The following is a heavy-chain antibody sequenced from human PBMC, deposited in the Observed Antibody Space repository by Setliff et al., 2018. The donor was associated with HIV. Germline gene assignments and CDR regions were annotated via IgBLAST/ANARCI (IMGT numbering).Heavy chain of an antibody. J-gene: IGHJ3*02. D-gene: IGHD6-13*01. CDR3: ARDQTGVAAAAFGGGSAWSDEGFDI. CDR1: GYTFTTYD. Sequence: ASVKVSCEASGYTFTTYDITWVRQAPGQGLEWLGWISPYNGHTNFAQKFQGRVTFTADESTSTAYMELSSLSSEDTAVYYCARDQTGVAAAAFGGGSAWSDEGFDIWGQGTMVTVSS. V-gene: IGHV1-18*01. CDR2: ISPYNGHT.